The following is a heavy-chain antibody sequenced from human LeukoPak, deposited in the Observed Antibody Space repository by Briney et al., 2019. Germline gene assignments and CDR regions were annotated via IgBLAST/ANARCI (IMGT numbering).Heavy chain of an antibody. D-gene: IGHD3-16*02. CDR1: GFTFSSYY. V-gene: IGHV3-11*06. CDR2: ISGSSSFM. Sequence: PGGSLRVSCAVSGFTFSSYYMSWIRQAPGKGLEWVSYISGSSSFMLYADSVKGRFTISRDNSKNTLYLQMNSLRAEDTAVYYCARPYWGSYRLRAPDYWGQGTLVTVSS. J-gene: IGHJ4*02. CDR3: ARPYWGSYRLRAPDY.